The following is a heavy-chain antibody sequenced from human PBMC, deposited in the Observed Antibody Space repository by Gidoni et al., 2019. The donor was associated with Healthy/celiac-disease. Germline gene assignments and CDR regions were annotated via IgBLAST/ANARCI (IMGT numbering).Heavy chain of an antibody. CDR2: IYYSGST. V-gene: IGHV4-59*01. Sequence: QVQLQESGPGLVKPSETLSLTCTVSGGPISSYYWSWIRQPPGKGLEWIGYIYYSGSTNYNPSLKSRVTISVDTSKNQFSLKLSSVTAADTAVYYCARSLDIVATIPFDYWGQGTLVTVSS. CDR3: ARSLDIVATIPFDY. D-gene: IGHD5-12*01. J-gene: IGHJ4*02. CDR1: GGPISSYY.